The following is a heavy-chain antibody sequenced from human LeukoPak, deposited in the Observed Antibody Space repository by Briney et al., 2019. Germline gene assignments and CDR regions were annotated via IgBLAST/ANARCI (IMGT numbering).Heavy chain of an antibody. CDR1: GFTFSSYW. V-gene: IGHV3-48*04. Sequence: GGSLRLSCAASGFTFSSYWMHWVRQAPGKGLEWVSYISSSGSTIDYADSVRGRFTISRDNAKNSLFLQLNSLRAEDTAVYYCARVFGRDFDYWGQGTLATVSS. J-gene: IGHJ4*02. CDR3: ARVFGRDFDY. CDR2: ISSSGSTI. D-gene: IGHD3-10*01.